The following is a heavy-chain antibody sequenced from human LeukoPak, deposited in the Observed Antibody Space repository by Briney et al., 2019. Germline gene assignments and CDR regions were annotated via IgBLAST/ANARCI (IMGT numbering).Heavy chain of an antibody. CDR1: GLTFRNYA. CDR2: ISGYGYNT. CDR3: AKSPTMVRSYYFDY. D-gene: IGHD3-10*01. V-gene: IGHV3-23*01. Sequence: GGSLRLSCAASGLTFRNYAMSWVRQAPEKGLEWVSAISGYGYNTYYADSVQGRFTISRDNSKNTLYLQMNSLRAEDTAVYYCAKSPTMVRSYYFDYWGQGTLVTVSS. J-gene: IGHJ4*02.